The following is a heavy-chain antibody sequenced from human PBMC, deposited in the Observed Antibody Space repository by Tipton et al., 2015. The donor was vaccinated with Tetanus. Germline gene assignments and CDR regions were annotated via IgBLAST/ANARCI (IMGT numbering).Heavy chain of an antibody. CDR2: IYHSGTT. J-gene: IGHJ3*01. CDR3: ARRDRYNTDSFHL. V-gene: IGHV4-39*01. D-gene: IGHD5-18*01. CDR1: GGQFISSSFY. Sequence: TLSLTCTVSGGQFISSSFYFGWIRQPPGKGLEWVGSIYHSGTTYYNPSLNSRVNISSFASKNEISLTLTSVTAADTAVYYCARRDRYNTDSFHLWGQGTMVIV.